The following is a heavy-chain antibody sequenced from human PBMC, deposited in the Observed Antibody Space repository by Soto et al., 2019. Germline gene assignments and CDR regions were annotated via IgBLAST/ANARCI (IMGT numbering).Heavy chain of an antibody. Sequence: SVKVSCKASGYTFTSYGINWVRQAPGRGLEWMGWINPGNGNTKYSQQFQGRVIIDRDTSASTAYMELSSLRSEDTAVYYCARGGYFDSSNYLAYWGLGTLVTVSS. V-gene: IGHV1-3*01. CDR3: ARGGYFDSSNYLAY. CDR2: INPGNGNT. D-gene: IGHD3-22*01. J-gene: IGHJ4*02. CDR1: GYTFTSYG.